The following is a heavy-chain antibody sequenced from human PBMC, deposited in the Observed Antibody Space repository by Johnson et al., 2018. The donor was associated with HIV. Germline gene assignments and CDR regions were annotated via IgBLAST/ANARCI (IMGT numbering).Heavy chain of an antibody. CDR1: GFSFSDYG. CDR2: IYSGGNS. Sequence: QVQLVESGGGGVQPGMSLRLSCAASGFSFSDYGMHWVRQAPGKGLEWVSVIYSGGNSYYADSVQGRFTISRDNSKNTLFLQMNSLRAEDTAVYYSARAPQKYNGNCMMAFDIWGQGTMVSVSS. CDR3: ARAPQKYNGNCMMAFDI. V-gene: IGHV3-NL1*01. D-gene: IGHD1-7*01. J-gene: IGHJ3*02.